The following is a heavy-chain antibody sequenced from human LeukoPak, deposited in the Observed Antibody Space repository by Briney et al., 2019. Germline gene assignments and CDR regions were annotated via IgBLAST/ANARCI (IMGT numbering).Heavy chain of an antibody. V-gene: IGHV4-59*08. CDR3: ARRVAVAGPLDY. CDR1: GGSISSYY. Sequence: PSETLSLTCTVSGGSISSYYWSWIRQPPGKGLEWIGYIYYTGSTNYNPSLKSRVTISVDTSKNQFSLKLSSVTAAGTAVYYCARRVAVAGPLDYWGQGTLVPVSS. D-gene: IGHD6-19*01. CDR2: IYYTGST. J-gene: IGHJ4*02.